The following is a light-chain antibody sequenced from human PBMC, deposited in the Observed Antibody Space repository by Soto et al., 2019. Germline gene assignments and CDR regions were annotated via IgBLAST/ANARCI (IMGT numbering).Light chain of an antibody. Sequence: DVVMTQSPLSLPVTLGQPASISCRSNQSLLSSDGNTYLNWFQQRPGQSPRRLIYKVSNRDSGAPDRISGSGSGTDFTLKISRVAAEDVGSYYCMQGTHWPPWTFGQGTKVEIK. CDR1: QSLLSSDGNTY. CDR2: KVS. V-gene: IGKV2-30*01. CDR3: MQGTHWPPWT. J-gene: IGKJ1*01.